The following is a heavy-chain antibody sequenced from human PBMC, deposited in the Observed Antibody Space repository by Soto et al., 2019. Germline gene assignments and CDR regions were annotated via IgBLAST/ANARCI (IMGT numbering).Heavy chain of an antibody. CDR2: ISWNSGSI. Sequence: EVQLVESGGGLVQPGRSLRLSCAASGFTFDDYAMHWVRQAPGKGLEWVSGISWNSGSIGYADSVKGRFTISRDNAKNSLYLQMNSLRDEDTALYYCAKDIRAGTTPYGMDVWGQGTTVTVSS. J-gene: IGHJ6*02. CDR3: AKDIRAGTTPYGMDV. V-gene: IGHV3-9*01. CDR1: GFTFDDYA. D-gene: IGHD1-7*01.